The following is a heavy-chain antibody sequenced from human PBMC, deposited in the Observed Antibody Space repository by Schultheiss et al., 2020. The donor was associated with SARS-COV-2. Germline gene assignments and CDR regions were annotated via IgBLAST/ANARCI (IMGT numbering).Heavy chain of an antibody. J-gene: IGHJ6*02. Sequence: SETLSLTCAVYGGSFSGYYWSWIRQPPGKGLEWIGYIYYSGSTNYNPSLKSRVTISVDTSKNQFSLKLSSVTAADTAVYYCARSVEMATIELYYYGMDVWGQGTTVTVSS. V-gene: IGHV4-59*01. CDR1: GGSFSGYY. CDR2: IYYSGST. CDR3: ARSVEMATIELYYYGMDV. D-gene: IGHD5-24*01.